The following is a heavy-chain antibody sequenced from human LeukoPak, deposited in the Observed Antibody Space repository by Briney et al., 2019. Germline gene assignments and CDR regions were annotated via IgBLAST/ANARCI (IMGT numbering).Heavy chain of an antibody. Sequence: MSPETLSLTCTVSGGSISSTSSYWSWIRQSPGKGLEWIGYIYYTETSYNPSLKSRVTISADTSKNQFSLKLYSVTAADTAVYYCARGEVADYWGQGTLVTVSS. V-gene: IGHV4-61*01. J-gene: IGHJ4*02. CDR1: GGSISSTSSY. CDR3: ARGEVADY. CDR2: IYYTET.